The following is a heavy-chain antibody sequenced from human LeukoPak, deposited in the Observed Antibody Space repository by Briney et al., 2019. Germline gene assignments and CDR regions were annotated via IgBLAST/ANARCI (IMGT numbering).Heavy chain of an antibody. Sequence: GASVKVSCKASGYTFTSYYMHWVRQAPGQGLEWRGIINPSGGSTSYAQKFQGRVTMTRDTSTSTVYMELSSLRSEDTAVYYCARYPTNGYSYDSSFFEYWGQGILVTVSS. CDR3: ARYPTNGYSYDSSFFEY. CDR2: INPSGGST. CDR1: GYTFTSYY. V-gene: IGHV1-46*01. J-gene: IGHJ4*02. D-gene: IGHD5-18*01.